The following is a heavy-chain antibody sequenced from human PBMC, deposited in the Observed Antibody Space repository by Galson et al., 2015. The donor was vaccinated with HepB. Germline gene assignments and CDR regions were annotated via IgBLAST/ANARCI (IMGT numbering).Heavy chain of an antibody. CDR2: ISDSDGST. V-gene: IGHV3-23*01. CDR3: AKAGEQQLGHFDY. CDR1: GFTFSNYV. Sequence: SLRLSCAASGFTFSNYVMAWVRQAPGKGLEWVSTISDSDGSTYYAQPVRGRFTIARDNSKNMLYLQMNSLRAEDTAVYYCAKAGEQQLGHFDYWGQGTLVTVSS. J-gene: IGHJ4*02. D-gene: IGHD6-13*01.